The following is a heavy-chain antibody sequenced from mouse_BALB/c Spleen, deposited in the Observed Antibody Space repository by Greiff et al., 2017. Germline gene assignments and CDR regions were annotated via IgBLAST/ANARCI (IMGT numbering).Heavy chain of an antibody. D-gene: IGHD2-1*01. CDR2: ISSGGSYT. CDR1: GFTFSSYG. Sequence: EVKLMESGGDLVKPGGSLKLSCAASGFTFSSYGMSWVRQTPDKRLEWVATISSGGSYTYYPDSVKGRFTISRDNAKNTLYLQMSSLKSEDTAMYYCARHRDGNYVFDYWGQGTTLTVSS. J-gene: IGHJ2*01. CDR3: ARHRDGNYVFDY. V-gene: IGHV5-6*01.